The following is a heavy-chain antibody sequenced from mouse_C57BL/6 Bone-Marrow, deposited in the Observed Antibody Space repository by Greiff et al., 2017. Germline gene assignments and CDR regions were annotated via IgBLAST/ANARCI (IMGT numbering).Heavy chain of an antibody. V-gene: IGHV1-81*01. CDR1: GYTFTSYG. D-gene: IGHD1-1*01. J-gene: IGHJ2*01. Sequence: VKLQQSGAELARPGASVKLSCKASGYTFTSYGISWVKQRTGQGLEWIGEIYPRSGNTYYNEKFKGKATLPADNSSRTAYLELRSRTSEDAAVYFCARHAMTSVVDYWGKGTTRTVSS. CDR3: ARHAMTSVVDY. CDR2: IYPRSGNT.